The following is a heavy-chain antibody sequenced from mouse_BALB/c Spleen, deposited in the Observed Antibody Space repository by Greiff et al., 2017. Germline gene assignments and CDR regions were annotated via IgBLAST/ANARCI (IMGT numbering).Heavy chain of an antibody. CDR2: IYPGSGNT. D-gene: IGHD1-1*01. V-gene: IGHV1-77*01. CDR3: ARGDYYGSSWFAY. CDR1: GYTFTDYY. J-gene: IGHJ3*01. Sequence: QVQLQQSGAELARPGASVKLSCKASGYTFTDYYINWVKQRTGQGLEWIGEIYPGSGNTYYNEKFKGKATLTADKSSSTAYMQLSSLTSEDSAVYFCARGDYYGSSWFAYWGQGTLVTVSA.